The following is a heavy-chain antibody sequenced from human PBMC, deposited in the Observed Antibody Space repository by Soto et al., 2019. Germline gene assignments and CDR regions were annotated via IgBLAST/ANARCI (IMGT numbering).Heavy chain of an antibody. CDR3: TKQGNLGQGFHV. Sequence: GGSLRLSCAASGFTFSSYGMNWMRQAPGKGLEWVSFISGSSGYNYYADSVKGRFTISRDNSKNTLYLQMNSLRVEDTAVYYCTKQGNLGQGFHVWGQGTMVTVSS. J-gene: IGHJ3*01. CDR1: GFTFSSYG. CDR2: ISGSSGYN. V-gene: IGHV3-23*01. D-gene: IGHD7-27*01.